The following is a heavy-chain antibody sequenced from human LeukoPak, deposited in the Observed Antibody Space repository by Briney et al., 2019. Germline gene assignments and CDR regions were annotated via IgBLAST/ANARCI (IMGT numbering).Heavy chain of an antibody. J-gene: IGHJ4*02. CDR3: ARDYGYYDSSGYPPGY. Sequence: GGSLRLSCAASGFTFSDYYMSWIRQAPGKGLEWVSYISSSGSTIYYADSVKGRFTISRDNAENSLYLQMNSLRAEDTAVYYCARDYGYYDSSGYPPGYWGQGTLVTVSS. CDR2: ISSSGSTI. D-gene: IGHD3-22*01. CDR1: GFTFSDYY. V-gene: IGHV3-11*01.